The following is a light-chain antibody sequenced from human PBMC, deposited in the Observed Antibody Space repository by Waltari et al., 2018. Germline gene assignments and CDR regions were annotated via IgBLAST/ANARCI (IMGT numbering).Light chain of an antibody. CDR1: QTISSY. CDR2: GAS. CDR3: QQYNTYPLT. V-gene: IGKV1-8*01. Sequence: AIRITQSPSSLSASTGDRVTITCRASQTISSYLAWYQQKPGKAPKLLIYGASTLESGVPSRFSGSQSGTDFTLTISCLQSEDFAVYYCQQYNTYPLTFGGWTKVEI. J-gene: IGKJ4*01.